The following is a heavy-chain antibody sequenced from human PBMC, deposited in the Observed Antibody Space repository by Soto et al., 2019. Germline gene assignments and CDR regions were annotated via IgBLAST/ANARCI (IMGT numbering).Heavy chain of an antibody. D-gene: IGHD2-2*01. V-gene: IGHV3-33*01. Sequence: QVQLVESGGGVVQPERSLRLSCAASGFTFRSYGMHWVRQAPGKGLEWVAVIWYDGSNKYYADSVKGRFTISRDNSKNTLYLQMNSLRAEDTAVYYCARTASAAPYYFDYWGQGTLVTVSS. CDR3: ARTASAAPYYFDY. CDR2: IWYDGSNK. CDR1: GFTFRSYG. J-gene: IGHJ4*02.